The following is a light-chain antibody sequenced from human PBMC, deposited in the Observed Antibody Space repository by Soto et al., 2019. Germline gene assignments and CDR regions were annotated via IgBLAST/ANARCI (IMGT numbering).Light chain of an antibody. CDR2: DTS. CDR3: QQRSSWPPT. Sequence: EIVLTQSPATLSFSPVERATLSCRASQSVSRYLAWYQQRPGQAPRLLIYDTSNRVTGIPARFSGSGSGTDFTLTISSLEPEDFAVYYCQQRSSWPPTFGQGTKGDIK. J-gene: IGKJ1*01. CDR1: QSVSRY. V-gene: IGKV3-11*01.